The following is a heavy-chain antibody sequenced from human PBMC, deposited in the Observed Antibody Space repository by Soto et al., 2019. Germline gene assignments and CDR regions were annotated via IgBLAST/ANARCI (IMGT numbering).Heavy chain of an antibody. CDR1: GFTFSSFA. V-gene: IGHV3-23*01. CDR3: AKARYSSGWNYFDY. J-gene: IGHJ4*02. D-gene: IGHD6-19*01. Sequence: EVQLLDSGGGLVQPGGSLRLSCAASGFTFSSFAMSWVRQAPGKGLAWVSAISGSGGSTYYADSVKGRFTISRDKSKNTLYLQMNSLRDEDTYVYSCAKARYSSGWNYFDYWGQGTLVTVSS. CDR2: ISGSGGST.